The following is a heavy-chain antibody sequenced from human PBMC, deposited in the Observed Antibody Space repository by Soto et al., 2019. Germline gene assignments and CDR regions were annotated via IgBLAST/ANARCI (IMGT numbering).Heavy chain of an antibody. CDR3: ARGYNGDYDFDY. J-gene: IGHJ4*02. CDR2: ISSSCSTI. D-gene: IGHD4-17*01. CDR1: VFTFSDDY. V-gene: IGHV3-11*01. Sequence: GSLRRSCAASVFTFSDDYMGVFLQTPGKGLEWVSYISSSCSTIYYADSVKGRFTISRDNANNSLYLQMNSLRAEDQAVYYGARGYNGDYDFDYWGQGPLVTVSP.